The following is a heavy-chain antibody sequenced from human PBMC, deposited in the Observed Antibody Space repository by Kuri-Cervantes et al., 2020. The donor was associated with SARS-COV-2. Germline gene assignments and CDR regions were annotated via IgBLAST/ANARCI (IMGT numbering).Heavy chain of an antibody. D-gene: IGHD3-3*01. CDR2: INPSGGST. V-gene: IGHV1-46*01. CDR1: GYTFTSYY. Sequence: ASVKVSCKASGYTFTSYYMHWVRQAPGQGLEWMGIINPSGGSTSYAQKFQGRVTMTRDTSTSTVYMELSSLRSEDTAVYYCARQYDFWSPAYYYYYYMDVWGKGTTVTVSS. CDR3: ARQYDFWSPAYYYYYYMDV. J-gene: IGHJ6*03.